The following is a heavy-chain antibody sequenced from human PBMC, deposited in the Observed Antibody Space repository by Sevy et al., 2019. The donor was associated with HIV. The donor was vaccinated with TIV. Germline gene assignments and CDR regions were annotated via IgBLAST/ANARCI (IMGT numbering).Heavy chain of an antibody. Sequence: GGCLRLSCAASGFPFSSYAMSWVRQAPGKGLEWVSTISGSGGSAYYSDSVNGRFTISRDNSKNTLFLQMHSLRAEDTAVYYCAKGLRGTTTNNWFDPWGQGTLVTVSS. CDR1: GFPFSSYA. CDR3: AKGLRGTTTNNWFDP. V-gene: IGHV3-23*01. CDR2: ISGSGGSA. J-gene: IGHJ5*02. D-gene: IGHD4-17*01.